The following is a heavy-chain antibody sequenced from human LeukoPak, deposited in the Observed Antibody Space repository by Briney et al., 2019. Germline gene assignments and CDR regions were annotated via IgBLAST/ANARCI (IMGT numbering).Heavy chain of an antibody. D-gene: IGHD3-16*01. CDR2: ISTSTTTI. Sequence: GGSLRLSCATSGFTFSSYWMHWVRQAPGKGLEWISYISTSTTTIYYANSVKGRFTISRDNAKNSLYLQMNSLRAEDTAVYCCVRDYVWGTYKPDYWGQGILVTVSS. CDR1: GFTFSSYW. J-gene: IGHJ4*02. CDR3: VRDYVWGTYKPDY. V-gene: IGHV3-48*04.